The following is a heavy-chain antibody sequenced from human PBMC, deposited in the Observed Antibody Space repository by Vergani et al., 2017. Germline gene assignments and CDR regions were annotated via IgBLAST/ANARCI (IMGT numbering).Heavy chain of an antibody. J-gene: IGHJ4*02. CDR2: INPSGGHT. D-gene: IGHD3-9*01. V-gene: IGHV1-46*01. CDR1: GYTFSNYY. Sequence: QVQVVQSGAEVKKSGASVKVSCKTSGYTFSNYYMHWVRQAPGQGLEWMGIINPSGGHTNYAQKFQGRVTMTRDTSTSTVYMELSSLRSEDTAIYYCAREDYGILTGYRCWGEGGLVTVSA. CDR3: AREDYGILTGYRC.